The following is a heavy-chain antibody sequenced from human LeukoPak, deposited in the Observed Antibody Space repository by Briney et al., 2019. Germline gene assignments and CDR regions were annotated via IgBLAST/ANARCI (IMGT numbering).Heavy chain of an antibody. CDR2: ISTDNGNT. D-gene: IGHD5-18*01. V-gene: IGHV1-18*01. Sequence: GASVKVSCKTSGYSFTSYGINWVRQALGQGLEWMGWISTDNGNTDYAPNLQGRVTMTTDTSTSTAYMELRSLRSDDTAVYYCARGYSYGYGPLDYWGQGTLVTVSA. CDR1: GYSFTSYG. J-gene: IGHJ4*02. CDR3: ARGYSYGYGPLDY.